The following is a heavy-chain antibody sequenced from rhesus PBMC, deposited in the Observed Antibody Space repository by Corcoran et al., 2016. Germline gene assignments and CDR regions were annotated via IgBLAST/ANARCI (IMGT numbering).Heavy chain of an antibody. CDR1: GGSVSSSNW. J-gene: IGHJ4*01. V-gene: IGHV4-65*01. CDR3: AREAPANY. Sequence: QVQLQESGPGLVKPSETLSLTCAVSGGSVSSSNWWGWIRQPPGKGLVWIGYISGSSGSTYYNPSLKSRVTISTDTSKNQFSLKLSSVTAADTAVYYCAREAPANYWGQGVLVTVSS. CDR2: ISGSSGST. D-gene: IGHD2-33*01.